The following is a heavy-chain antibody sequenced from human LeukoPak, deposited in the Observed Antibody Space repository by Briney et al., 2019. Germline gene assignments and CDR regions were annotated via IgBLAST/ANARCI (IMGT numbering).Heavy chain of an antibody. D-gene: IGHD6-13*01. V-gene: IGHV1-3*01. CDR1: GYTFTSYG. Sequence: ASVKVSCKASGYTFTSYGISWVRQAPGQGLEWMGWINAGNGNTKYSQKFQGRVTITRDTSASTAYMELSSLRSEDTAVYYCARSRVGIAAAGTSHFDYWGQGTLVTVSS. CDR3: ARSRVGIAAAGTSHFDY. J-gene: IGHJ4*02. CDR2: INAGNGNT.